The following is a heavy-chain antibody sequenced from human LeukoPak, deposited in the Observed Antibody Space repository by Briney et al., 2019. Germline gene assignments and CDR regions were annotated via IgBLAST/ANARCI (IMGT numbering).Heavy chain of an antibody. CDR2: ISSSSSYI. Sequence: PGGSLRLSCAASGFTFSSYSMNWVRQAPGKGLEWVSSISSSSSYIYYADSVKGRFTISRDNAKNSLYLQMNSLRAEDTAVYYCARASLNCPTAMVIVNYYETPGARRRGGDRARIRSDAFDIWGQGTMVTVSS. CDR1: GFTFSSYS. D-gene: IGHD5-18*01. CDR3: ARASLNCPTAMVIVNYYETPGARRRGGDRARIRSDAFDI. V-gene: IGHV3-21*01. J-gene: IGHJ3*02.